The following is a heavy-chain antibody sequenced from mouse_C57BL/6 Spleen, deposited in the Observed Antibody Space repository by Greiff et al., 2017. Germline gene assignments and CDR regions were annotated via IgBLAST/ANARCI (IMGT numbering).Heavy chain of an antibody. D-gene: IGHD1-1*02. CDR2: IYPGSGST. CDR1: GYTFTSYW. J-gene: IGHJ2*01. V-gene: IGHV1-55*01. CDR3: ARKDLYYDLDY. Sequence: VQLQQPGAELVKPGASVKMSCKASGYTFTSYWITWVKQRPGQGLEWIGDIYPGSGSTNYNEKFKSKATLTVDTSSSTAYMQLSSLTSEVSAVYCCARKDLYYDLDYWGQGTTLTVSS.